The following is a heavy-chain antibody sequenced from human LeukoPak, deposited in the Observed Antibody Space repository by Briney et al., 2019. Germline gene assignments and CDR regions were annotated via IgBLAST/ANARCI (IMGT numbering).Heavy chain of an antibody. D-gene: IGHD6-13*01. CDR3: VKGSSTYGHPISPLFES. CDR2: ASYDGSEM. V-gene: IGHV3-30*18. Sequence: GRSLRLSCAGSGFTFSYYGMHWVRQSPDKGLEWVAVASYDGSEMYYADSVKGRFTISRDNSRNTLFLQMNSLKDDDTAVYYCVKGSSTYGHPISPLFESWGQGTLVTVSS. J-gene: IGHJ4*02. CDR1: GFTFSYYG.